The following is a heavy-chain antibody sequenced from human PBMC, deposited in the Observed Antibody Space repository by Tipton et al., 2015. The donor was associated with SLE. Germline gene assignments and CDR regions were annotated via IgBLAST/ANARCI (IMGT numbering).Heavy chain of an antibody. CDR1: GGSVNSFC. Sequence: TLSLTCTVSGGSVNSFCWNWIRQSPGKGLEWIACVCNSVSTNYDPSLKSRGTISVDTSKNHFSLELTSVTAADTAVYYCARQRLRLLSPLDAWGQGTTVTVS. V-gene: IGHV4-59*08. J-gene: IGHJ6*02. D-gene: IGHD3-10*01. CDR2: VCNSVST. CDR3: ARQRLRLLSPLDA.